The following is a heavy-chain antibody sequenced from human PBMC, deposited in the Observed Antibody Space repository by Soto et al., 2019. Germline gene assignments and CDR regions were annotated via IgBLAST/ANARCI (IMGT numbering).Heavy chain of an antibody. CDR1: GFSFSTYG. V-gene: IGHV3-30*03. D-gene: IGHD6-19*01. J-gene: IGHJ4*01. Sequence: QVQLVESGGGVVQTGRSLRLSCAASGFSFSTYGMHWVRQAPGKGLEWVAVISYDGTNTYYADSVKGRFTISRDNSKNTLFLQMSSLTADDSAVYYCARDPSPYTSGWYGIDFWGLGTLVTVSS. CDR3: ARDPSPYTSGWYGIDF. CDR2: ISYDGTNT.